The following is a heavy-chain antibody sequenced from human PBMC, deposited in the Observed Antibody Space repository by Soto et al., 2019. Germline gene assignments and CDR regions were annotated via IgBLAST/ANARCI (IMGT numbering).Heavy chain of an antibody. J-gene: IGHJ6*03. CDR2: IYYSGST. CDR1: GGSISSSSYY. CDR3: ARTHRDIVATFYYYYYMDV. V-gene: IGHV4-39*01. D-gene: IGHD5-12*01. Sequence: QLPETLSLTCTVSGGSISSSSYYWGWIRQPPGKGLEWIGSIYYSGSTYYNPSLKSRVTISVDTSKNQFSLKLSSVTAADTAVYYCARTHRDIVATFYYYYYMDVWGKGTTVTVSS.